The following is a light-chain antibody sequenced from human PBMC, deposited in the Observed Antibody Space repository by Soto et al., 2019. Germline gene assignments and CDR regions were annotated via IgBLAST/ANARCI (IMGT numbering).Light chain of an antibody. Sequence: EIVLTQSPGTLSLSPGERATLSCRASQSVSSNYVAWHQQKLRRAPRLLIAGASTRATGIPDRFSGSGSGTDFTLTISSLEPEDFAVYYCQQYGNSPRTFGQGTRLEIK. CDR1: QSVSSNY. V-gene: IGKV3-20*01. CDR2: GAS. CDR3: QQYGNSPRT. J-gene: IGKJ5*01.